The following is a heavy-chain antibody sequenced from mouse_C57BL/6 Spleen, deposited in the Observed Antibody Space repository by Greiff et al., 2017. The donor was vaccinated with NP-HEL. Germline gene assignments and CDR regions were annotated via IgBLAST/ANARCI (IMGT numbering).Heavy chain of an antibody. CDR2: IHPNSGST. Sequence: VQLQQPGAELVKPGASVKLSCKASGYTFTSYWMHWVKQRPGQGLEWIGMIHPNSGSTNYNEKFKSKATLTVDKSSSTAYMQLSSLTSEDSAVYYCARESYGSRRYFDVWGTGTTVTVSS. V-gene: IGHV1-64*01. CDR3: ARESYGSRRYFDV. D-gene: IGHD1-1*01. CDR1: GYTFTSYW. J-gene: IGHJ1*03.